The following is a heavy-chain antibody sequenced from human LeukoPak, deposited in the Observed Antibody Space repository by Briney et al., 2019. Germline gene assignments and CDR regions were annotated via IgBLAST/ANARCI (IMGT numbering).Heavy chain of an antibody. V-gene: IGHV3-74*01. CDR2: IKSEGKT. CDR3: ARAPSEVGGYYPEYFRH. J-gene: IGHJ1*01. CDR1: GFTFSRYW. D-gene: IGHD3-22*01. Sequence: GGSLRLSCEASGFTFSRYWMHWVRQAPGKGLVWVSRIKSEGKTNYSDSVKGRFTISRDNAKNTVSLQMDSLRAEDTGVYYCARAPSEVGGYYPEYFRHWGQGTLVTVSS.